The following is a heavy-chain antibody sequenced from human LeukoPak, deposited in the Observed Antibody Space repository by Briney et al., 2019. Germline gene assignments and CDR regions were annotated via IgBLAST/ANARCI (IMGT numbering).Heavy chain of an antibody. CDR2: MNPNSGNT. Sequence: ASVKVSCKASGYTFTSYDINWVRQAPGQGLEWMGWMNPNSGNTGYAQKFQGRVTMTRNTSISTAYMELSSLRSEDTAVYYCARDYGSGSFPYYYYYYMDAWGKGTTVTISS. J-gene: IGHJ6*03. CDR3: ARDYGSGSFPYYYYYYMDA. D-gene: IGHD3-10*01. CDR1: GYTFTSYD. V-gene: IGHV1-8*01.